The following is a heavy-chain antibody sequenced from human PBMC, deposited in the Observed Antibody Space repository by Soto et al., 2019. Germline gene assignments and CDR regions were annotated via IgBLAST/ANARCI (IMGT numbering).Heavy chain of an antibody. CDR3: ARDEVKWRQLWETYYYYGMDV. CDR1: GDSVSSNSAA. CDR2: TYYRSKWYN. D-gene: IGHD5-18*01. Sequence: PSQTLSLTCAISGDSVSSNSAAWNWIRQSPSRGLEWLGRTYYRSKWYNDYAVSVKSRITINPDTSKNQFSLQLNSVTPEDTAVYYCARDEVKWRQLWETYYYYGMDVWGQRTTVTVSS. V-gene: IGHV6-1*01. J-gene: IGHJ6*02.